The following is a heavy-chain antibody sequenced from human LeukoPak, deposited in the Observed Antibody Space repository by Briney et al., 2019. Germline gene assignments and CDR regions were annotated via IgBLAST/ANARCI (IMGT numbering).Heavy chain of an antibody. D-gene: IGHD5-18*01. CDR2: MNPNSGNT. J-gene: IGHJ4*02. CDR1: VYTFTSYD. V-gene: IGHV1-8*01. CDR3: VTGFTTMAVDYFDY. Sequence: GASVKVSCKASVYTFTSYDINWVRQAPGQGLEWMGWMNPNSGNTGYARKFQGRVTMTRNTSISTAYMELSSLRSEDTAVYCWVTGFTTMAVDYFDYWGQGTLVTVSP.